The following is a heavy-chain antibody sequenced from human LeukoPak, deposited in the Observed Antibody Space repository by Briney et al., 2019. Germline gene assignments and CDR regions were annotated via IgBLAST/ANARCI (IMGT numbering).Heavy chain of an antibody. CDR1: GYSFTSYW. V-gene: IGHV5-51*01. Sequence: GGSLRLSCKGSGYSFTSYWIGWVRQMPGKGLELMGIIYPGDSDTRYSPSFQGQVTISADKSISTAYLQWSSLKASDTAMYYCARHSTYYYDSSGYNWGQGTLATVSS. D-gene: IGHD3-22*01. J-gene: IGHJ4*02. CDR2: IYPGDSDT. CDR3: ARHSTYYYDSSGYN.